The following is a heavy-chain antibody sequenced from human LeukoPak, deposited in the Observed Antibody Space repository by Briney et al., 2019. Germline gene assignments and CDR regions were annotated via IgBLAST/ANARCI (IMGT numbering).Heavy chain of an antibody. CDR2: IKQDGSEK. D-gene: IGHD3-22*01. V-gene: IGHV3-7*01. J-gene: IGHJ4*02. CDR1: GFTFSSYW. CDR3: ARVEGYYYDSSGYRPVDY. Sequence: GGSLRLSCAASGFTFSSYWMSWVRQAPGKALEWVANIKQDGSEKYYVDSVKGRFTISRDNAKNSLYLQMNSLRAEDTAVYYCARVEGYYYDSSGYRPVDYWGQGTLVTVSS.